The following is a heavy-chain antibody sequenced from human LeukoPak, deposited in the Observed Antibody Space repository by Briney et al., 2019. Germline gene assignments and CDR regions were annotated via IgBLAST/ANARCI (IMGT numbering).Heavy chain of an antibody. CDR1: GYSFTSYW. CDR2: IYPGDSDT. Sequence: GESLKISCKGSGYSFTSYWIGWVRQMPGKGLEWMGIIYPGDSDTRYSPSFQGQVTISADKSISTAYLQWSSLRSEDTAVYYCARDQGILRFLEWFASRYYYYGMDVWGQGTTVTVSS. J-gene: IGHJ6*02. V-gene: IGHV5-51*01. D-gene: IGHD3-3*01. CDR3: ARDQGILRFLEWFASRYYYYGMDV.